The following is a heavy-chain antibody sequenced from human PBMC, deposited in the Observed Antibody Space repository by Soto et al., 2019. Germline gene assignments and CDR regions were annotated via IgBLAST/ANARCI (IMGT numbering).Heavy chain of an antibody. CDR2: IYYSGST. Sequence: QVQLQESGPGLVKPSQTLSLTCTVSGGSISSRGHYWSWIRQHPGKGLEWIGYIYYSGSTYYNPSLKSRVTTSIDTSKNQFSLKLSSVTAADTAVYYCASLYSDIPPGWFDPWGQGTLVTVSS. J-gene: IGHJ5*02. CDR1: GGSISSRGHY. V-gene: IGHV4-31*03. D-gene: IGHD3-9*01. CDR3: ASLYSDIPPGWFDP.